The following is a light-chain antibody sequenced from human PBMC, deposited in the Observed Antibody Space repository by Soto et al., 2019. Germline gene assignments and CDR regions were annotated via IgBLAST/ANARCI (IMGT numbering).Light chain of an antibody. CDR1: QYISSN. J-gene: IGKJ4*01. CDR3: QQYNSWPLT. Sequence: EVVLTQSPATLSMSPGERATLSCRASQYISSNLAWYQQKPGQAPRLLIYGASTRATGVPARFSGSGSGTEFTLRISSLQSEHFAAYYCQQYNSWPLTFGGGSKVDVK. CDR2: GAS. V-gene: IGKV3-15*01.